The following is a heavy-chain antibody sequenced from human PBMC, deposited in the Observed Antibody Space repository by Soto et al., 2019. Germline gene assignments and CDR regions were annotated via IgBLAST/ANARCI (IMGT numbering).Heavy chain of an antibody. J-gene: IGHJ5*01. V-gene: IGHV3-23*01. CDR2: ISNSGNT. CDR1: GFTFSSYA. CDR3: AKLRYFGSSAFNWFEY. D-gene: IGHD3-9*01. Sequence: GGSLRLSCAASGFTFSSYAMYWVRQAPGKGLEWVSTISNSGNTYYEDSVEGRFTISRDKSKNTLYLQMNSLRVEDTAVYHCAKLRYFGSSAFNWFEYLGQGTLVTVSS.